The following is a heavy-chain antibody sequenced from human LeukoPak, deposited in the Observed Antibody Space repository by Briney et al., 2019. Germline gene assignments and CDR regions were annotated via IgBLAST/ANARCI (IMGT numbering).Heavy chain of an antibody. J-gene: IGHJ4*02. CDR2: IYYSGST. CDR1: GGSISSSTYY. D-gene: IGHD5-24*01. CDR3: ARARRDGYNKTPDY. Sequence: PSETLSLTCTVSGGSISSSTYYWVWVRQPPGKGLEWIGSIYYSGSTNYNPSLKSRVTISVDTSKNQFSLKLSSVTAADTAVYYCARARRDGYNKTPDYWGQGTLVTVSS. V-gene: IGHV4-39*07.